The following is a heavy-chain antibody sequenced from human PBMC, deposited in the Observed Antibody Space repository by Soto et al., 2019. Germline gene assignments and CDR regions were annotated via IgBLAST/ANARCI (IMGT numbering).Heavy chain of an antibody. CDR3: ANSLAARYYYYYYMDV. Sequence: PGGSLRLSCAASGFTFSSYAMSWVRQAPGKGLEWVSAISGSGGSTYYADSVKGRFTISRDNSKNTLYLQMNSLRAEDTAVYYCANSLAARYYYYYYMDVWGKGTTVTVSS. CDR2: ISGSGGST. J-gene: IGHJ6*03. V-gene: IGHV3-23*01. D-gene: IGHD6-6*01. CDR1: GFTFSSYA.